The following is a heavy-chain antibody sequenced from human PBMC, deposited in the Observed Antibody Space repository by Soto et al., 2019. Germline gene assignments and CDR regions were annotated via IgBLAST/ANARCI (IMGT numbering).Heavy chain of an antibody. Sequence: QVQLVQSGAEVKKPGASVKVSCKASGYTFTSYGISWVRQAPGQGLEWMGWISAYNGNTNYAQKLQGRVTMTTDTPTSTAYLERRSLRSDDTAVYYCARSGGKFVVYAQDGAGDYWGQGTLVTVSS. V-gene: IGHV1-18*01. CDR3: ARSGGKFVVYAQDGAGDY. CDR1: GYTFTSYG. CDR2: ISAYNGNT. D-gene: IGHD2-8*02. J-gene: IGHJ4*02.